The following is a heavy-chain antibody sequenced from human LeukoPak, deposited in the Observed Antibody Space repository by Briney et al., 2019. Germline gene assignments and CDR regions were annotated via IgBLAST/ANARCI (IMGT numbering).Heavy chain of an antibody. CDR1: EFSVGSNY. Sequence: PGGSLRLSCAASEFSVGSNYMTWVRQAPGKGLEWVSLIYSGGSTYYADSVKGRFTISRDNSKNTLYLQMNSLRAEDTAVYYCAREYSGYGFFDYWGQGTLVTVSS. J-gene: IGHJ4*02. V-gene: IGHV3-66*01. CDR2: IYSGGST. CDR3: AREYSGYGFFDY. D-gene: IGHD5-12*01.